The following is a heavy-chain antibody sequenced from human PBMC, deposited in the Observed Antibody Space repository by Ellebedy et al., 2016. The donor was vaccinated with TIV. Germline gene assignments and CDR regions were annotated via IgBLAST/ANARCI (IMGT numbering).Heavy chain of an antibody. CDR1: GFAFSSNW. V-gene: IGHV3-23*01. CDR3: ARREPATKCFDY. CDR2: ISGSGVST. Sequence: GESLKISCGASGFAFSSNWMYWVRQAPGKGLEWVSAISGSGVSTNYADSVKGRFTISRDNSKNTLYLQMNSLRAEDTAVSYCARREPATKCFDYWGQGTLVTVSS. D-gene: IGHD2-2*01. J-gene: IGHJ4*02.